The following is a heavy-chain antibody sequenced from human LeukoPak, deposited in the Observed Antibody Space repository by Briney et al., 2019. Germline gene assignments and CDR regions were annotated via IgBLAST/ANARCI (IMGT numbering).Heavy chain of an antibody. D-gene: IGHD4-17*01. V-gene: IGHV4-59*01. CDR1: GGSISSYY. CDR3: ARDGVTTNWFDP. CDR2: IYYSGST. Sequence: SETLSLTCTVSGGSISSYYWSWIRQPPGKGLEWIGYIYYSGSTNYNPSLKSRVTISVDTSKNQFSLKLSSVTAADTAVYYCARDGVTTNWFDPWGQGTLVTVSS. J-gene: IGHJ5*02.